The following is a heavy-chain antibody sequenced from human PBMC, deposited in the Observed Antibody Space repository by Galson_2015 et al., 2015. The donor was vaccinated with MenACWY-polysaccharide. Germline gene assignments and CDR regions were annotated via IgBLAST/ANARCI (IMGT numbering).Heavy chain of an antibody. D-gene: IGHD2-15*01. CDR1: GFSLSTTGVR. V-gene: IGHV2-70*04. CDR2: IDWDDDK. Sequence: PALVKPTQTLTLTCTFSGFSLSTTGVRASWIRQPPGKALEWLARIDWDDDKFYSTSLNTKLTISKDTSKNQMVLTMTNMDPVDTATYYCARYYCSGGNCYFDYWGQGILVTVSS. CDR3: ARYYCSGGNCYFDY. J-gene: IGHJ4*02.